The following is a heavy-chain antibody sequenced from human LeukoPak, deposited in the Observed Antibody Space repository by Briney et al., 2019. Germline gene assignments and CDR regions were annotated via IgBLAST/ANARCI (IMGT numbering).Heavy chain of an antibody. D-gene: IGHD3-10*01. V-gene: IGHV3-21*01. Sequence: GGSLRLSCAAPGFTFSSYSMNWVRQAPGKGLEWVSSINSSSSYIYYADSVKGRFTISRDNAKNSLYLQVNSLRAEDTAVYYCARLYGSGSYWGQGTLVTVSS. CDR3: ARLYGSGSY. CDR1: GFTFSSYS. J-gene: IGHJ4*02. CDR2: INSSSSYI.